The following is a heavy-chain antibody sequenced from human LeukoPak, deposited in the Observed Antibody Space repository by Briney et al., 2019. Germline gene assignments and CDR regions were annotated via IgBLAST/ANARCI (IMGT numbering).Heavy chain of an antibody. D-gene: IGHD6-13*01. CDR3: ARLTAAGMDYYMDV. Sequence: GGSLRLSCAASGFTFSSYEMNRVRQAPGKGLEWVSYIGSSGATIYYARSVKGRFTVSRDNAKNSLHLQMNSLRAEDTAIYYCARLTAAGMDYYMDVWGKGTTVTVSS. CDR2: IGSSGATI. V-gene: IGHV3-48*03. CDR1: GFTFSSYE. J-gene: IGHJ6*03.